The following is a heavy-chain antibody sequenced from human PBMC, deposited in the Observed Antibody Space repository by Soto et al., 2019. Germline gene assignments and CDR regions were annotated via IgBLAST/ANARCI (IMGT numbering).Heavy chain of an antibody. CDR3: AKENGYSCSSFEFDY. CDR2: ISGSGGST. Sequence: EVQLLESGGGLVQPGGSLRLSCAASGFTFSSYAMSWVRQAPGKGLEWVSAISGSGGSTYYADSVKGRFTISRDNAKNTLNLQMTSLRAEDTAVYYCAKENGYSCSSFEFDYWGQGTLVTVSS. J-gene: IGHJ4*02. CDR1: GFTFSSYA. D-gene: IGHD6-13*01. V-gene: IGHV3-23*01.